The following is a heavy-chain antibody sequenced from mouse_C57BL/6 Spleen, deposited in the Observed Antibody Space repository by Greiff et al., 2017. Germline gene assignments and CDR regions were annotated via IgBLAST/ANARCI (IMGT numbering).Heavy chain of an antibody. V-gene: IGHV1-18*01. J-gene: IGHJ3*01. D-gene: IGHD1-1*01. CDR2: INPNNGGT. CDR3: ARKDYYGSLWYAY. CDR1: GYTFTDYN. Sequence: EVKLQESGPELVKPGASVKIPCKASGYTFTDYNMDWVKQSHGKSLEWIGDINPNNGGTYYNQKFKGKATLTVDKSSSTAYMELRSLTSEDTAVYYCARKDYYGSLWYAYWGQGTLVTVSA.